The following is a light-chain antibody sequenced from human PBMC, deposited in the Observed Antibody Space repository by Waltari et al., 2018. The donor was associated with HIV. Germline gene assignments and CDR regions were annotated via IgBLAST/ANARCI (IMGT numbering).Light chain of an antibody. CDR2: KDS. CDR3: QSADSSGTYVV. V-gene: IGLV3-25*03. Sequence: QTQPPSVSVSPGQTARITCSGDALPKQYAYWYQQKPGQAPVLVIYKDSERPSGIPERFSGSSSGTTVTLTISGVQAEDEADYYCQSADSSGTYVVFGGGTKLTVL. J-gene: IGLJ2*01. CDR1: ALPKQY.